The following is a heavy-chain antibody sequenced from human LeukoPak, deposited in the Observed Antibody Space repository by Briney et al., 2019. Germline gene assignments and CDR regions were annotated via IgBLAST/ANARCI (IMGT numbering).Heavy chain of an antibody. CDR3: AREGSSWQIDY. D-gene: IGHD6-13*01. V-gene: IGHV3-74*01. CDR1: GFTFSSYW. J-gene: IGHJ4*02. CDR2: INSDGSST. Sequence: GGSLRLSCAASGFTFSSYWMHWVRQAPGKGLVWVSRINSDGSSTSYADSVKGRFTISRDNARNTLYLLMNSLRAEDTAVYFCAREGSSWQIDYWGQGTLVTVSS.